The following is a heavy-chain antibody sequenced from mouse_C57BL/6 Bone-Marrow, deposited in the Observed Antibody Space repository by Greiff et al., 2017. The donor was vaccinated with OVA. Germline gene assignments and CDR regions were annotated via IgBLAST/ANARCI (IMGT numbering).Heavy chain of an antibody. CDR1: GFNIKDYY. CDR2: IDPEDGET. Sequence: VQLQQSGAELVKPGASVKLSCTASGFNIKDYYMHWVKQRTEQGLEWIGRIDPEDGETKYAPKFPGKATITADTSSNTAYLQLSSLTSEDTAVYYCARDYYGSKDYWGQGTTLTVSS. V-gene: IGHV14-2*01. J-gene: IGHJ2*01. D-gene: IGHD1-1*01. CDR3: ARDYYGSKDY.